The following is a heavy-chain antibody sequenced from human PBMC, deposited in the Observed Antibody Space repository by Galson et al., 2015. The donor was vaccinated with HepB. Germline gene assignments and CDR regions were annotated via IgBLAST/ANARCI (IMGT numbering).Heavy chain of an antibody. V-gene: IGHV3-23*01. Sequence: SLRLSCAASGFTFSSYAMSWVRQAPGKGLEWVSAISGSGGSTYYADSVKGRFTISRDNSKNTLYLQMNSLRAEDTAVYYCAKFTTIPLSRTGYWGQGTLVTVSS. D-gene: IGHD1-1*01. CDR2: ISGSGGST. CDR1: GFTFSSYA. J-gene: IGHJ4*02. CDR3: AKFTTIPLSRTGY.